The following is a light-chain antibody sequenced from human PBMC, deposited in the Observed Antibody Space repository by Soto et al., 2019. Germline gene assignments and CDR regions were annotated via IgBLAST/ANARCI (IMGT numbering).Light chain of an antibody. CDR1: QGISSW. J-gene: IGKJ5*01. Sequence: QVTQSPSYMSTSEEDRVGIACRASQGISSWLAWYQQKPGKAPKLLIYAASSLQSGVPSRFSGSGSGTDVIRTTTSLQSEDFASYYCQQANSFPSTFGQGTRLEIK. V-gene: IGKV1-12*01. CDR2: AAS. CDR3: QQANSFPST.